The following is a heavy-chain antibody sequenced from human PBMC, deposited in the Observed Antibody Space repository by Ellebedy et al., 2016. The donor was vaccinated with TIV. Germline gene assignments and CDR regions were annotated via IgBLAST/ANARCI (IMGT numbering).Heavy chain of an antibody. Sequence: GESLKISCAASGFTFSDHYMDWVRQAPGKGLEWVGRSRNKTKSYTTDYAASVKGRFTISRDDSKNSLYLQMNSLKTEDTAVYYCARPAYSGSYSEDYWGQGTLVTVSS. V-gene: IGHV3-72*01. J-gene: IGHJ4*02. CDR1: GFTFSDHY. CDR3: ARPAYSGSYSEDY. CDR2: SRNKTKSYTT. D-gene: IGHD1-26*01.